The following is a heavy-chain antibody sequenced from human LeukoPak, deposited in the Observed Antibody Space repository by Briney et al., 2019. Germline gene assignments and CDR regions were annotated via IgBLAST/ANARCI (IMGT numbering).Heavy chain of an antibody. Sequence: NPGGSLRLSCAASGFTFSSYSMNWVRQAPGKGLEWVSSISSSSSYTYYADSVKGRFTISRDNAKNSLYLQMNSLRAEDTAVYYCARDRQTYYYDSSGYTGFDPWGQGTLVTVSS. CDR2: ISSSSSYT. J-gene: IGHJ5*02. CDR3: ARDRQTYYYDSSGYTGFDP. V-gene: IGHV3-21*01. D-gene: IGHD3-22*01. CDR1: GFTFSSYS.